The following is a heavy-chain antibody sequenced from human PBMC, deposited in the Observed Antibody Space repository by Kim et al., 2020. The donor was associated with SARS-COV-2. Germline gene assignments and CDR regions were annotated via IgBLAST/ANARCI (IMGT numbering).Heavy chain of an antibody. CDR1: GGSISSGGYY. D-gene: IGHD3-10*01. V-gene: IGHV4-31*03. CDR2: IYYSGST. J-gene: IGHJ4*02. CDR3: ARGTGGFGVAGYYFDY. Sequence: SETLSLTCTVSGGSISSGGYYWSWIRQHPGKGLEWIGYIYYSGSTYYNPSLKSRVTISVDTSKNQFSLKLSSVTAADTAVYYCARGTGGFGVAGYYFDYWGQGTLVTVSS.